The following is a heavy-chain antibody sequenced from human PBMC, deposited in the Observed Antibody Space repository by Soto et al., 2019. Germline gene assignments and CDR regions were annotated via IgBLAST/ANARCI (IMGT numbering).Heavy chain of an antibody. CDR2: ISGGGSST. Sequence: PGGSLILSCAASGFTFRNYAMTWVRQAPGKGLEWVSTISGGGSSTYCAESVKGRFTISRDNSKNTLFLQMNSLRAEDTAVHYCARLGYCSTISCQNFDSWGQGTLVTVSS. CDR3: ARLGYCSTISCQNFDS. D-gene: IGHD2-2*01. CDR1: GFTFRNYA. J-gene: IGHJ4*02. V-gene: IGHV3-23*01.